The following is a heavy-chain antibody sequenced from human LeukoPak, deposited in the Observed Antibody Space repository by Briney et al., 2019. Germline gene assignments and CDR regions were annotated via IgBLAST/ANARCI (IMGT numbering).Heavy chain of an antibody. CDR2: ISYDGSNK. V-gene: IGHV3-30*03. J-gene: IGHJ2*01. CDR3: ARDSGALYWYFDL. D-gene: IGHD4-17*01. Sequence: GGSLRLSCAASGFTFSSYGMHWVRQAPGKGLEWVAVISYDGSNKYYADSVKGRFTISRDNSKNTLLLQLGNLRTENMAVYYCARDSGALYWYFDLWGRGTLVTVSS. CDR1: GFTFSSYG.